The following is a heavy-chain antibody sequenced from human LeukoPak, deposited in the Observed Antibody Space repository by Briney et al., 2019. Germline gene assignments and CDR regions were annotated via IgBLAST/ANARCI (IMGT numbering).Heavy chain of an antibody. V-gene: IGHV1-2*06. Sequence: GASVKVSCKASGYTFTGYYMHWVRQAPGQGLEWMGRINPNSGGTNYAQKFQGRVTMTRDTSISTAYMELSRLRSDDTAVYYCARELDIRDHGAFDIWGQGTMVTVSS. CDR2: INPNSGGT. D-gene: IGHD2-15*01. CDR3: ARELDIRDHGAFDI. CDR1: GYTFTGYY. J-gene: IGHJ3*02.